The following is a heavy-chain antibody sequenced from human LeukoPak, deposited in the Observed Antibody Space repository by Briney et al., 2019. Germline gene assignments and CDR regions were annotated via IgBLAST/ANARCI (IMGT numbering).Heavy chain of an antibody. CDR1: GGSISSSSYY. J-gene: IGHJ4*02. CDR3: ASPGNYYDSSGYYL. V-gene: IGHV4-39*07. D-gene: IGHD3-22*01. Sequence: SETLSLTCTVSGGSISSSSYYWGWIRQPPGKGLEWIGSIYYSGSTYYNPSLKSRVTISVDTSKNQFSLKLSSVTAADTAVYYCASPGNYYDSSGYYLWGQGTLVTVSS. CDR2: IYYSGST.